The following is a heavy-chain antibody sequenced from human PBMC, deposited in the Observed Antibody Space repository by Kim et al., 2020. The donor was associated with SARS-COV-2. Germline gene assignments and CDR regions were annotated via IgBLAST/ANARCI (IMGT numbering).Heavy chain of an antibody. V-gene: IGHV4-59*08. CDR2: IYYSGST. CDR1: GGSISSYY. D-gene: IGHD6-13*01. J-gene: IGHJ6*02. Sequence: SETLSLTCTVSGGSISSYYWNWIRQPPGKGLECIGYIYYSGSTNYNPSLKSRVTISVDTSKNQFSLKLSSVTAADTAVYYCARHSSIAAAGTYYYYYYGMDVWGQGTTVTVSS. CDR3: ARHSSIAAAGTYYYYYYGMDV.